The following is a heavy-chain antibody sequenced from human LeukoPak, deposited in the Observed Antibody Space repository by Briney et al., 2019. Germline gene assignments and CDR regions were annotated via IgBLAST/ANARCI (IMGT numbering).Heavy chain of an antibody. CDR1: GGTFSSYA. CDR2: IIPILGIA. J-gene: IGHJ4*02. CDR3: AYDSSAVWGYYFDY. V-gene: IGHV1-69*04. Sequence: GASVKVSCKASGGTFSSYAISWVRQAPGQGVEWMGRIIPILGIANYAQKFQGRVTITADKSTSTAYMELSSLRSEDTAVYYCAYDSSAVWGYYFDYWGQGTLVTVSS. D-gene: IGHD3-22*01.